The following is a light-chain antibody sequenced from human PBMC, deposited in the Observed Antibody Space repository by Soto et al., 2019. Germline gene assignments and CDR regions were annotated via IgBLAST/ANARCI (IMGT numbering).Light chain of an antibody. J-gene: IGLJ1*01. CDR3: NSKTSSINYV. V-gene: IGLV2-14*01. CDR2: EVN. CDR1: SSDVGGYTY. Sequence: QSVLTQPASVSGSPGQSITISCTGTSSDVGGYTYVSWYQQHPGKAPKLMIYEVNNRPSGVSDRFSGSKSGNTASLTISGLQAEDEADYYCNSKTSSINYVLGNGTKVTVL.